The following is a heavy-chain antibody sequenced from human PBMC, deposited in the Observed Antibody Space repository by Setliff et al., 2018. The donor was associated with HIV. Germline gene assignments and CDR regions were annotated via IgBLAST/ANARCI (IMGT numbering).Heavy chain of an antibody. CDR3: VRDLMWAFDI. J-gene: IGHJ3*02. Sequence: GVLRLSCAASGFTFSNYVMSWVRQTPGKGLEWVSVISSSGGRTYHADSVKGRFTISRDNAKNSVHLEMSGLRNEDTALYYCVRDLMWAFDIWGQGTMVTVSS. CDR2: ISSSGGRT. D-gene: IGHD1-26*01. V-gene: IGHV3-23*01. CDR1: GFTFSNYV.